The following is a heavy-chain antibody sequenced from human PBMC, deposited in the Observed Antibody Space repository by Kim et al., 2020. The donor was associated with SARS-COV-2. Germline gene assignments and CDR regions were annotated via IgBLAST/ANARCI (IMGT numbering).Heavy chain of an antibody. Sequence: GSTYYADSVKGRFTISRDNSKNTLYLQMNSLRAEDTAVYYCAKDLTAGRYWGQGTLVTVSS. CDR3: AKDLTAGRY. J-gene: IGHJ4*02. V-gene: IGHV3-23*01. CDR2: GST.